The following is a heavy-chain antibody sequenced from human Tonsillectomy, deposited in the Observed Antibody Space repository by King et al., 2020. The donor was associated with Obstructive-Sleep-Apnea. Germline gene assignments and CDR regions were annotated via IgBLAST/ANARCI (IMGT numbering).Heavy chain of an antibody. CDR1: GFTFGDYA. J-gene: IGHJ4*02. CDR3: ARVSYSTGWYTGADF. V-gene: IGHV3-49*03. D-gene: IGHD6-19*01. CDR2: IGSKAYGGTT. Sequence: VQLVESGGGLVQPGRSLRLSCTASGFTFGDYAMNWCRQAPGKGLEWVGFIGSKAYGGTTEYAASVKGRFTISRDDSENSAYLQMDGLKIEDTAGYYCARVSYSTGWYTGADFWGQGTLVTVSS.